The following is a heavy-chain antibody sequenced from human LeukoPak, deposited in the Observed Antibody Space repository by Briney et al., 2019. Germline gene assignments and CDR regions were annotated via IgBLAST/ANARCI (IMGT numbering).Heavy chain of an antibody. D-gene: IGHD2-15*01. CDR1: GGSISSYS. J-gene: IGHJ4*02. V-gene: IGHV4-59*01. Sequence: MSSETLSLTCTVSGGSISSYSWSWIRQPPGKGLEWIGYIYYSGSTNYNPSLKSRVTISVDMSKNQFSLKLSSGTAADTAVYYCATHPPKVCTGGSCTDYWGQGTLVTVSS. CDR3: ATHPPKVCTGGSCTDY. CDR2: IYYSGST.